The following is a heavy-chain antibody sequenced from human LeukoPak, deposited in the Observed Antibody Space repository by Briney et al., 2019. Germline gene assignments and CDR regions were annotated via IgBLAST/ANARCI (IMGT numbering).Heavy chain of an antibody. J-gene: IGHJ5*02. CDR1: GGSISSGGYY. V-gene: IGHV4-31*03. CDR2: IYYSGST. D-gene: IGHD3-3*01. CDR3: ARASDSWSGHNWFDP. Sequence: PSETLSLTCTVSGGSISSGGYYWSWIRQHPGKGLEWIGYIYYSGSTYYNPSLKSRVTISVDTSKNQFSLKLSSVTAADTAVYYCARASDSWSGHNWFDPWGQGTLVTVSS.